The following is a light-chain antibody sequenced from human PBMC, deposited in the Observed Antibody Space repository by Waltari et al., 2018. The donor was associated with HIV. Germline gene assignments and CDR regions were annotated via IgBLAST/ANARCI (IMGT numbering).Light chain of an antibody. V-gene: IGLV2-8*01. CDR2: EVS. J-gene: IGLJ3*02. Sequence: QSALTQPPSAPRSPGQSAPISCTGTSSDVGGYNYVSWYQQHPGKAPKLMLYEVSKRPSGVPDRFSGSKSCNTASLTVSGLQAEDEADYYCSSSRVFGGGTKLTVL. CDR1: SSDVGGYNY. CDR3: SSSRV.